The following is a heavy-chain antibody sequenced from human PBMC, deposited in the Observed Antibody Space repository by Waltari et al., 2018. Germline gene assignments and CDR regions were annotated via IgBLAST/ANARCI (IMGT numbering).Heavy chain of an antibody. J-gene: IGHJ5*02. Sequence: QVQLQESGPGLVKPSETMSLPCTVSGYSNSSGYYSGWILRPPGKGLGWVGSIYPSGRTYYNPSLKSRVTISVDTSKNQFSLKLSSVTAADTAVYYCARPSGYYPFPFDPWGQGTLVTVSS. CDR2: IYPSGRT. CDR3: ARPSGYYPFPFDP. V-gene: IGHV4-38-2*02. D-gene: IGHD3-22*01. CDR1: GYSNSSGYY.